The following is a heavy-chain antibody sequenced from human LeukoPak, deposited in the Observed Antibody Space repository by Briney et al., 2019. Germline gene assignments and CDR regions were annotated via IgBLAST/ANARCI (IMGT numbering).Heavy chain of an antibody. Sequence: GRSLSLSCAVSGLSLSSNSMSWVRQPPARGLEWVSAISNNGGRTDYADSVKGRFTTSSDNSKSTLYLNMDSMRAADTAVYYCGRDEDTSAVSEYWGQGTMVTAAS. CDR3: GRDEDTSAVSEY. V-gene: IGHV3-23*01. J-gene: IGHJ4*02. CDR1: GLSLSSNS. CDR2: ISNNGGRT. D-gene: IGHD2/OR15-2a*01.